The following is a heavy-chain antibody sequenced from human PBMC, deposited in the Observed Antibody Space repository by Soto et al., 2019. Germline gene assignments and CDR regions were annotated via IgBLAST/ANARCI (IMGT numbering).Heavy chain of an antibody. V-gene: IGHV4-39*01. CDR3: ARQELRDYGDYGY. J-gene: IGHJ4*02. Sequence: QLQLQESGPGLVKPSETLSLTCTVSGGSISSSSYYWGWIRQPPGKGLEWIGSIYYSGSTYYNPSLKSRVTISVDTSKNQFSLKLSSVTAADTAVYYCARQELRDYGDYGYWGQGTLVTVSS. CDR2: IYYSGST. D-gene: IGHD4-17*01. CDR1: GGSISSSSYY.